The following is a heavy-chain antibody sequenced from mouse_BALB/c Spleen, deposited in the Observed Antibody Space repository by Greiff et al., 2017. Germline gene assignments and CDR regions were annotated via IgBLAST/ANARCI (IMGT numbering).Heavy chain of an antibody. D-gene: IGHD2-10*02. J-gene: IGHJ3*01. Sequence: VQLVESGPGLVAPSQCLSITCTASGFSLTSYGVHWVRQPPGKGLEWLGVIWAGGSTNYNSALMSRLSISKDNSKSQVFLKMNSLQTDDTAMYYCARARYGNSFAYWGQGTLVTVSA. CDR2: IWAGGST. CDR3: ARARYGNSFAY. CDR1: GFSLTSYG. V-gene: IGHV2-9*02.